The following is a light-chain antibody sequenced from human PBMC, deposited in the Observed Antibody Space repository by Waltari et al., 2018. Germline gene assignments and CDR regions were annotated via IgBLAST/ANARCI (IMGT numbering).Light chain of an antibody. CDR3: MQALQTPLT. CDR2: LGS. Sequence: DIVMTQSPLSLPVTPGEPAPIPCRSSQSLLHSNGSNSLDWYLQKPGQSPQLLIYLGSNRASGVPDRFSGSGSGTDFTLKISRVEAEDVGVYYCMQALQTPLTFGGGTKVEIK. J-gene: IGKJ4*01. V-gene: IGKV2-28*01. CDR1: QSLLHSNGSNS.